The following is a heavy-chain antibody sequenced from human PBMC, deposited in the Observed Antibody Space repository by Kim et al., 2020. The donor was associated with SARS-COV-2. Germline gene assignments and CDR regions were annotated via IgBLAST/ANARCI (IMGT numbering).Heavy chain of an antibody. D-gene: IGHD6-6*01. J-gene: IGHJ4*02. V-gene: IGHV3-11*04. CDR3: ASRADVAARVY. Sequence: YYADSVKGRLTISRDNAKNSLYLQMNSLGAEDTAVYYCASRADVAARVYWGQGTLVTVSS.